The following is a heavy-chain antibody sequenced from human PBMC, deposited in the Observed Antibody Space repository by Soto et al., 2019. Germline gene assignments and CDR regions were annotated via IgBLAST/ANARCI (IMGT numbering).Heavy chain of an antibody. CDR1: GGTFSSYA. D-gene: IGHD2-15*01. Sequence: QVQLVQSGAEVKKPGSSVKVSCKAPGGTFSSYAISWVRQAPGQGLEWMGGIIPIFGTANYAQKFQGRVTXXXDESXXXXXXXXXXXXXXDTAVYYCARSQGGSSSLDIYYYYYYGMDVWGQGTTVTVSS. CDR2: IIPIFGTA. V-gene: IGHV1-69*01. J-gene: IGHJ6*02. CDR3: ARSQGGSSSLDIYYYYYYGMDV.